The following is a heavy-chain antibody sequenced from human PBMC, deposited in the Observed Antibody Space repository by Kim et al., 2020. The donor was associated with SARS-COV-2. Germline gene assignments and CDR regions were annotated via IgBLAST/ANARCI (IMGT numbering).Heavy chain of an antibody. CDR3: ASLVYYYYGMDV. CDR2: IYYSGST. CDR1: GGSISSSSYY. V-gene: IGHV4-39*01. D-gene: IGHD1-26*01. Sequence: SETLSLTCTVSGGSISSSSYYWGWIRQPPGKGLEWIGSIYYSGSTYYNPSLKSRVTISVDTSKNQFSLKLSSVTAADTAVYYCASLVYYYYGMDVWGQGTTVTVSS. J-gene: IGHJ6*02.